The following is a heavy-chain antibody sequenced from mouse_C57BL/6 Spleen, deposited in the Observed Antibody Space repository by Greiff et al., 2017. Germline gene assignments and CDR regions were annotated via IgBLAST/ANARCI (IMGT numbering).Heavy chain of an antibody. V-gene: IGHV1-75*01. Sequence: VKVVESGPELVKPGASVKISCKASGYTFTDYYINWVKQRPGQGLEWIGWIFPGSGSTYYNEKFKGKATLTVDKSSSTAYVLLSSLTCEDSAVYICARYLGGGYWGQGTTLTVSS. CDR1: GYTFTDYY. CDR2: IFPGSGST. D-gene: IGHD4-1*01. CDR3: ARYLGGGY. J-gene: IGHJ2*01.